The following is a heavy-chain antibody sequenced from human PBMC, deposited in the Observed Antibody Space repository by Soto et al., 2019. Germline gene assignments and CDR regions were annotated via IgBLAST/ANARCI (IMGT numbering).Heavy chain of an antibody. J-gene: IGHJ3*02. D-gene: IGHD6-13*01. V-gene: IGHV1-2*04. CDR2: INPNSGGT. Sequence: ASVKVSCKASGYTFTGYYMHWVRQAPGQGLEWMGWINPNSGGTNYAQKFQGWVTMTRDTSISTAYMELSRLRSDDTAVYYCARERRPDRQTAAAGTYDAFDIWGQGTMVTVSS. CDR3: ARERRPDRQTAAAGTYDAFDI. CDR1: GYTFTGYY.